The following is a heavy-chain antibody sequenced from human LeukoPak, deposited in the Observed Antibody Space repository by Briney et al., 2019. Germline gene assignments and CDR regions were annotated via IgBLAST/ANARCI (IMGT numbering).Heavy chain of an antibody. V-gene: IGHV4-39*01. CDR1: GGSISSSSYY. Sequence: SETLSLTCTVSGGSISSSSYYLGWIRQPPRKGLEGIGSIYYSGSTYSNPSLKSRVIISVDTSKNQFSLKLSSVTAADTAVYYCARLMRIGATNDYWGQGTLVTVSS. CDR3: ARLMRIGATNDY. D-gene: IGHD5-12*01. J-gene: IGHJ4*02. CDR2: IYYSGST.